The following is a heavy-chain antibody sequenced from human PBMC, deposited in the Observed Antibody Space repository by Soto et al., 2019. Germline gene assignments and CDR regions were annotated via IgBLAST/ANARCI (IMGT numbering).Heavy chain of an antibody. V-gene: IGHV3-30*09. CDR3: ARDGDTAMIGAS. Sequence: QVQLVESGGGVVQPGRSLRLSCAASGFTFSNYAVHWVRQAPGKGLQWVAVISYDGTDKFYADSVKGRFAISRANSRSTLYLQMNSLRAEDTAVDYCARDGDTAMIGASWGQGTLVTFSS. CDR2: ISYDGTDK. CDR1: GFTFSNYA. J-gene: IGHJ5*02. D-gene: IGHD5-18*01.